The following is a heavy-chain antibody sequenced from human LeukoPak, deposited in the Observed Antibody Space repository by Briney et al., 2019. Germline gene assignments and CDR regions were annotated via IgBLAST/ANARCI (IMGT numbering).Heavy chain of an antibody. CDR1: GFTVSNAW. CDR2: IKSKDDGGTT. CDR3: TRDPRIGRWFDP. J-gene: IGHJ5*02. Sequence: PGGSLRLSCAASGFTVSNAWMNWVRQAPGKGLEWVGRIKSKDDGGTTDYAAPVKGRFTISRDDSKNTLHMQMNSLKTEDTAVYYCTRDPRIGRWFDPWGQGTLVTVSS. V-gene: IGHV3-15*01.